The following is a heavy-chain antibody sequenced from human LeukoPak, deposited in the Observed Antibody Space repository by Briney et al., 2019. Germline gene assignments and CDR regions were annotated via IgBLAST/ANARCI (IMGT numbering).Heavy chain of an antibody. CDR1: GGSFSGFY. Sequence: SETLSLTCAVYGGSFSGFYWSWIRQPPGEGLEWIGEINLSGGASYNPSLKSRVTFSVDTSKNQFSLKLTSVTAADTAVYYCVRRRGGGGPFDSWGQGTLVTVSS. CDR3: VRRRGGGGPFDS. J-gene: IGHJ4*02. V-gene: IGHV4-34*01. D-gene: IGHD3-16*01. CDR2: INLSGGA.